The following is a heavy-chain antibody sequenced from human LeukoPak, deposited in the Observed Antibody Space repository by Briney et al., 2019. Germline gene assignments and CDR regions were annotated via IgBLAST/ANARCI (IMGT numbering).Heavy chain of an antibody. Sequence: GGSLRLSCAASGFTFSSSAMSWVRQAPGKGLEWVSAISNNGGYTYYADSVQGRFTISRDNSKSTLCLQMNSLRAEDTAVYYCAREDTPATANYWGQGTLVTISS. CDR1: GFTFSSSA. V-gene: IGHV3-23*01. CDR3: AREDTPATANY. J-gene: IGHJ4*02. D-gene: IGHD2-21*02. CDR2: ISNNGGYT.